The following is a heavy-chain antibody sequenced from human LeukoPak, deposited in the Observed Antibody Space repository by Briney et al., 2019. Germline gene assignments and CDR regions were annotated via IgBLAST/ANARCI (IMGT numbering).Heavy chain of an antibody. CDR2: ISGSGGST. J-gene: IGHJ4*02. D-gene: IGHD6-19*01. CDR3: AKDLWASETVTGTSRLADS. V-gene: IGHV3-23*01. CDR1: GFTFSSYA. Sequence: GGSLRLSCAASGFTFSSYAMSWVRQAPGKGLEWVSGISGSGGSTYYADSVKGRFTISRDNSKNTLYLQMNSLRAEDTAVYYCAKDLWASETVTGTSRLADSWGQGTLVTVSS.